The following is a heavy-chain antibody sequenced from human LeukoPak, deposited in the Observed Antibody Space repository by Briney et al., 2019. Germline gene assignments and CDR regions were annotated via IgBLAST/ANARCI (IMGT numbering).Heavy chain of an antibody. V-gene: IGHV3-23*01. CDR2: ISGSGGST. D-gene: IGHD5-18*01. J-gene: IGHJ4*02. CDR1: GFIFSSYW. Sequence: GGSLRLSCAASGFIFSSYWMAWVRQAPGKGLEWVSAISGSGGSTYYADSVKGRFTISRDNSKNTLYLQMNSLRGEDTAVYYCAKGEADTAMVTQDYWGQGTLVTVSS. CDR3: AKGEADTAMVTQDY.